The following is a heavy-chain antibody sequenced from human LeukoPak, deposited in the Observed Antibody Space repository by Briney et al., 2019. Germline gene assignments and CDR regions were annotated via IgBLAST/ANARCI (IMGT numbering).Heavy chain of an antibody. CDR3: ARSGQRTVWFGDY. D-gene: IGHD3-10*01. J-gene: IGHJ4*02. V-gene: IGHV4-34*01. Sequence: IGEINHSGSTNYNPSLKSRVTISVDTSKNQFSLKLSSVTAADTAVYYCARSGQRTVWFGDYWGQGTLVTVSS. CDR2: INHSGST.